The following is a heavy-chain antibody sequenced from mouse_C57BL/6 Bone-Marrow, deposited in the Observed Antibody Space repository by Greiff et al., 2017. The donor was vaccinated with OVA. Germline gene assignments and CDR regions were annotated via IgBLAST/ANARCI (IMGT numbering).Heavy chain of an antibody. Sequence: QVQLQQSGPELVKPGASVKISCKASGYAFSSSWMNWVQQRPGKGLEWIGRIYPGDGDTNYNGKFKGKATLTADKSSSTAYMQLSSLTSEDSAVYFCARSWDPPYDSFAYWGQGTLVTVSA. CDR1: GYAFSSSW. V-gene: IGHV1-82*01. J-gene: IGHJ3*01. CDR3: ARSWDPPYDSFAY. D-gene: IGHD2-4*01. CDR2: IYPGDGDT.